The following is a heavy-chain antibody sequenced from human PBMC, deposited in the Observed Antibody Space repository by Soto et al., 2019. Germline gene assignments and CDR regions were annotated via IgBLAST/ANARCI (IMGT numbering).Heavy chain of an antibody. CDR2: IIPMFGTT. D-gene: IGHD6-13*01. CDR3: ARAAVLTFTRFYDVDV. CDR1: GGTFNSYS. J-gene: IGHJ6*02. V-gene: IGHV1-69*18. Sequence: QVQLVQSGAEVKTPGSSVKVSCEASGGTFNSYSINWVRQAPGQGLEWMGRIIPMFGTTDYAQRFQGRVTFTADESTNTASMEVTNLTSEDTAMYYCARAAVLTFTRFYDVDVWGQRTTVTVSS.